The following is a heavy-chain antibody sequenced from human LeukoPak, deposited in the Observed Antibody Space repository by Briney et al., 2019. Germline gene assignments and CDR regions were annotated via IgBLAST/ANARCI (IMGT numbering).Heavy chain of an antibody. Sequence: ASVKVSCKASGYTFTGHYMHWVGQAPGQEPEWMGWINPNSGGTNYAQKFQGRVTMTRDTSISTAYMELSGLRSDDTAVYYCARCSTPHWIFDAFDIWGQGTMVTVSS. CDR1: GYTFTGHY. D-gene: IGHD1-1*01. CDR3: ARCSTPHWIFDAFDI. CDR2: INPNSGGT. J-gene: IGHJ3*02. V-gene: IGHV1-2*02.